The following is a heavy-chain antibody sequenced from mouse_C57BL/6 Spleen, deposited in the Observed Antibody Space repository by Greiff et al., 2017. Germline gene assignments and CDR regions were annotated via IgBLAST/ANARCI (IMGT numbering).Heavy chain of an antibody. CDR3: AREDTTVVAPFDY. V-gene: IGHV1-55*01. Sequence: QVQLQQPGAELVKPGASVKMSCKASGYTFTSYWITWVKQRPGQGLEWIGDIYPGSGSTNYNEKFKSKATLTVDTSSSTAYMQLSSLTSEDSAVYYCAREDTTVVAPFDYWGQGTTLTGSS. J-gene: IGHJ2*01. CDR2: IYPGSGST. D-gene: IGHD1-1*01. CDR1: GYTFTSYW.